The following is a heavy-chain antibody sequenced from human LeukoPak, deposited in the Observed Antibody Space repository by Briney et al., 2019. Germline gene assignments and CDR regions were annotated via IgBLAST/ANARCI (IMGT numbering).Heavy chain of an antibody. D-gene: IGHD5-18*01. CDR3: ARGGYSYGSHRFDY. Sequence: SKTLSLTCAVYGGSFSGYYWSWIRQPPGKGLEWIGEINHSGSTNYNPSLKSRVTISVDTSKNQFSLKLSSVTAADTAVYYCARGGYSYGSHRFDYWGQGTLVTVSS. J-gene: IGHJ4*02. CDR2: INHSGST. V-gene: IGHV4-34*01. CDR1: GGSFSGYY.